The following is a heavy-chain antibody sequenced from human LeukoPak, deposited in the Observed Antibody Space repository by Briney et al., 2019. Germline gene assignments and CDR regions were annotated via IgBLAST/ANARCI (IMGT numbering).Heavy chain of an antibody. CDR3: AKSIPTIAVAVSTRQ. CDR1: GFTFSSYW. V-gene: IGHV3-7*01. CDR2: IKQDGSEK. D-gene: IGHD6-19*01. Sequence: GGSLRLSCAGSGFTFSSYWMSWVRQAPGKGLEWVANIKQDGSEKHYVDSVKGRFTISRDNAKNSLFLQMNSLRAEDTAVYYCAKSIPTIAVAVSTRQWGQGTLVTVSS. J-gene: IGHJ4*02.